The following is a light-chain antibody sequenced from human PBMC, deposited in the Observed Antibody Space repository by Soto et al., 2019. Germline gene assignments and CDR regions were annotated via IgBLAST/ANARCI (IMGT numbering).Light chain of an antibody. J-gene: IGKJ5*01. Sequence: DIVMTQSPLSLPDTPGEPASISCRSSQSLLHSIGYNYLDWYLQKPGQSPQLLIYLGSNRASGVPDRFSGSGSGTDFTLKISRVEAEDVGVYYCMQALQTPITFGQGTRLEIK. CDR1: QSLLHSIGYNY. CDR2: LGS. CDR3: MQALQTPIT. V-gene: IGKV2-28*01.